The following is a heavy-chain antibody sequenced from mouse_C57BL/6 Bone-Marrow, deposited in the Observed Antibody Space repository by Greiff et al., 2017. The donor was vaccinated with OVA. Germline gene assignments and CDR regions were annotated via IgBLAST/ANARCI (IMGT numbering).Heavy chain of an antibody. CDR2: IDPEDGET. V-gene: IGHV14-2*01. D-gene: IGHD2-2*01. Sequence: VQLKESGAELVKPGASVKLSCTASGFNIKDYYMHWVKQRTEQGLEWIGRIDPEDGETKYAPKFQGQATITADPSSNTAYLQLSSLTSEDTAVYYCAPGRDYYGYDERYAMDYWGQGTSVTVSS. CDR3: APGRDYYGYDERYAMDY. J-gene: IGHJ4*01. CDR1: GFNIKDYY.